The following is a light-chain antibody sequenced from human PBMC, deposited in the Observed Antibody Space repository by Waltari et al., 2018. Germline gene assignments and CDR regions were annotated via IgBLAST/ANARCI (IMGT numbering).Light chain of an antibody. V-gene: IGKV3-15*01. J-gene: IGKJ2*02. Sequence: IVMTQSPATLSVSPGERATLPCRASQSISTNLAWFQEKPGQAPRLLIYGASTRATGVPARFSGSGSGTYFTLVISGLQPEDFATYYCQQTYSNPPCTFGQGTKLEIK. CDR1: QSISTN. CDR2: GAS. CDR3: QQTYSNPPCT.